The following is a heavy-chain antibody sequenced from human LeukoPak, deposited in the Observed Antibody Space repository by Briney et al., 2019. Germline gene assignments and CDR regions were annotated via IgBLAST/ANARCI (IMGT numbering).Heavy chain of an antibody. V-gene: IGHV1-69*05. J-gene: IGHJ6*03. Sequence: SVKVSCKASGGTFSSYAISWVRQAPGQGLEWMGGIIPIFGTANYAQKFQGRVTITTDEPTSTAYMELSSLRSEDAAVYYCASGHSGSYFPSRQVLQYYMDVWGKGTTVTVSS. CDR3: ASGHSGSYFPSRQVLQYYMDV. D-gene: IGHD1-26*01. CDR1: GGTFSSYA. CDR2: IIPIFGTA.